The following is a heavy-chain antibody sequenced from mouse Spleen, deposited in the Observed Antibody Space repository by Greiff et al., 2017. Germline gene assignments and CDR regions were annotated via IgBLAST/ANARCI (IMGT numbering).Heavy chain of an antibody. CDR2: INPSSGYT. V-gene: IGHV1-4*01. Sequence: QVQLQQSGAELARPGASVKMSCKASGYTFTSYTMHWVKQRPGQGLEWIGYINPSSGYTKYNQKFKDKATLTADKSSSTAYMQLSSLTSEDSAVYYCARVTTKDAMDYWGQGTSVTVSS. CDR3: ARVTTKDAMDY. D-gene: IGHD1-1*01. CDR1: GYTFTSYT. J-gene: IGHJ4*01.